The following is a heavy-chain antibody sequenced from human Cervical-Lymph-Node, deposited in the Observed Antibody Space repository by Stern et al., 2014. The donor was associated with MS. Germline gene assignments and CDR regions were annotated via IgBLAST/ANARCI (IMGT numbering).Heavy chain of an antibody. CDR3: ARGNNLLDH. Sequence: QVQLQESGPGLVKPSETLSLTCTVSGGSISSYYWNWIRQPPEKGVEWIGYMSHPGSTNYNPSHKRRATIPPDRAKKTLYHKMSSVTAAETAVYYCARGNNLLDHWGQGTLVTVSS. CDR1: GGSISSYY. J-gene: IGHJ5*02. V-gene: IGHV4-59*01. CDR2: MSHPGST.